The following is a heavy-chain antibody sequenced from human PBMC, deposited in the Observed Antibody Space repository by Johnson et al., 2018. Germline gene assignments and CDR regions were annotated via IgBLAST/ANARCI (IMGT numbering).Heavy chain of an antibody. D-gene: IGHD2-15*01. V-gene: IGHV3-23*04. Sequence: VQLVQSGGGLVQXGRSLRLSCAASGFTFDDSAMPWVRQAPGKGLEWVSGINSGGSTYYADSVKGRVTIPRDNSKNTLYLQMNSLRAEDTAVYYCARVLLDYYYYMDVWGKGTTVTVSS. J-gene: IGHJ6*03. CDR3: ARVLLDYYYYMDV. CDR1: GFTFDDSA. CDR2: INSGGST.